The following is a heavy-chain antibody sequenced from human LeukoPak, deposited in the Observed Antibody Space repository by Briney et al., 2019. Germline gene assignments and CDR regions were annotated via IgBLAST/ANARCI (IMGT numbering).Heavy chain of an antibody. Sequence: ASVKVSCKASGYTFTSYGISWVRQAPGQGLEWMGWISAYNGNTNYAQKLQGRVAMTTGTSTSTAYMELRSLRSDDTAVYYCARVAYYDSSGYHYFDYWGQGTLVTVSS. CDR2: ISAYNGNT. V-gene: IGHV1-18*01. CDR1: GYTFTSYG. J-gene: IGHJ4*02. CDR3: ARVAYYDSSGYHYFDY. D-gene: IGHD3-22*01.